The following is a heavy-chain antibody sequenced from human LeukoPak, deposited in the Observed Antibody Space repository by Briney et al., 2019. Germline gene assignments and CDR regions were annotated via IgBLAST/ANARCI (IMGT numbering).Heavy chain of an antibody. D-gene: IGHD1-26*01. J-gene: IGHJ4*02. Sequence: GGSLRLSCAASGFTFSSYAMSWVRQAPGKGLEWVSYISSGGSTIYYADSVKGRFTISRDNAKNSLYLQMNSLRAEDTAVYYCARDSGSWAFDYWGQGTLVTVSS. CDR2: ISSGGSTI. V-gene: IGHV3-48*03. CDR1: GFTFSSYA. CDR3: ARDSGSWAFDY.